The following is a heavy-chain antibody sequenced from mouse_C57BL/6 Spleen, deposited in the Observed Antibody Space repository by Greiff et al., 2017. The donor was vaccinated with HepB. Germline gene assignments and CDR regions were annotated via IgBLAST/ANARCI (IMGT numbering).Heavy chain of an antibody. CDR2: IYPRSGNT. J-gene: IGHJ4*01. Sequence: VQLQQSGAELARPGASVKLSCKASGYTFTSYGISWVKQRTGQGLEWIGEIYPRSGNTYYNEKFKGKAKLTADNSSSTAYMELRSLTSEDSAVSFWARGGASTMVTTAMDYWGQGTSVTVSS. V-gene: IGHV1-81*01. CDR1: GYTFTSYG. D-gene: IGHD2-2*01. CDR3: ARGGASTMVTTAMDY.